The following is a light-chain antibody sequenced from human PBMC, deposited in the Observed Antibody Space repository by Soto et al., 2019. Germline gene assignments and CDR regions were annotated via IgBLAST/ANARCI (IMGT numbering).Light chain of an antibody. CDR3: QKYNTALALT. V-gene: IGKV1-27*01. CDR2: AAF. J-gene: IGKJ4*01. CDR1: QDISNY. Sequence: DFQMTQSPSSLSASDGDRVTITCRASQDISNYLAWYQQKPGKAPNLLIYAAFTLQSGVPSRFSGSGSGTDFTLTISSLQPEDVATYYCQKYNTALALTFGGGTKVEI.